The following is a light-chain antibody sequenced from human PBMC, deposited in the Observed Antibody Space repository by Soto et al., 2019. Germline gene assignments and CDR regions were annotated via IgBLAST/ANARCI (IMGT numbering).Light chain of an antibody. Sequence: QSALTQPASVSGSPGQSITISCTGTSSDVGGYNYVSWYQQHPGKAPKLMIYDVSNRPSGVSNRFSGSKSGNTASLTISGLQAEDEADYYCSSYTSSSTNVVCGGGTKVTVL. CDR1: SSDVGGYNY. J-gene: IGLJ2*01. CDR3: SSYTSSSTNVV. CDR2: DVS. V-gene: IGLV2-14*01.